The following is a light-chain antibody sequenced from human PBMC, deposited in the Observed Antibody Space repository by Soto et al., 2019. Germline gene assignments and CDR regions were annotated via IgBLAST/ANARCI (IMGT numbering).Light chain of an antibody. V-gene: IGKV1-39*01. Sequence: DIQMTQSPSSLSASVGDRVTITCRASQSIRSYLNWYQQKRGKAPKLLIYAASNLQSGVPARFSGSGSGTDFTLTISSLQPEDFATYYCQQSHSTTWTFGQGTKVEIK. J-gene: IGKJ1*01. CDR3: QQSHSTTWT. CDR2: AAS. CDR1: QSIRSY.